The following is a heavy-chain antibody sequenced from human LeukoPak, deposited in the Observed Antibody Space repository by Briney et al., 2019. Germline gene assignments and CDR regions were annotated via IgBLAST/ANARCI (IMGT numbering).Heavy chain of an antibody. CDR2: IYSGGST. Sequence: GGSLRLSCAASGFTFSSYGMSWVRQAPGKGLEWVSVIYSGGSTYYADSVKGRFTISRDNSKNTLYLQMNSLRAEDTAVYYCARRDSSGHYLDYWGQGTLVTVSS. CDR3: ARRDSSGHYLDY. J-gene: IGHJ4*02. CDR1: GFTFSSYG. V-gene: IGHV3-53*01. D-gene: IGHD3-22*01.